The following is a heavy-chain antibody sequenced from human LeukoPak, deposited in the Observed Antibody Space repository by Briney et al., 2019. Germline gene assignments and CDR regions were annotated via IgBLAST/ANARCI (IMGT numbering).Heavy chain of an antibody. Sequence: SVKVSCKASGGTFSSYAISWVRQAPGQGLEWMGRIIPILGIANYAQKFQGRVTITADKSTSTAYMELSSLRSEDTAVYYCVRDKGGYENGIHYDAFDIWGQGTMVTVSS. CDR3: VRDKGGYENGIHYDAFDI. CDR2: IIPILGIA. D-gene: IGHD2-2*01. J-gene: IGHJ3*02. V-gene: IGHV1-69*04. CDR1: GGTFSSYA.